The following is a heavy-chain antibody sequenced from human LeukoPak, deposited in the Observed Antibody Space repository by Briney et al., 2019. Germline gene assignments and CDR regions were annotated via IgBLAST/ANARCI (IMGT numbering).Heavy chain of an antibody. V-gene: IGHV3-48*01. CDR1: GFTFSSYS. CDR2: ISSSSSTI. D-gene: IGHD1-26*01. J-gene: IGHJ4*02. Sequence: RPGGSLRLSCAASGFTFSSYSMNWVRQAPGKGLEWVSYISSSSSTIYYADSVKGRFTISRDNAKNSLYLQMDSLRAEDTAVYYCARGEDMGYWGQGTLVTVSS. CDR3: ARGEDMGY.